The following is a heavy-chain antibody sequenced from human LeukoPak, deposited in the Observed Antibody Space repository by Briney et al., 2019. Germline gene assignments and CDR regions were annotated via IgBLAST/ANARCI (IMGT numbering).Heavy chain of an antibody. Sequence: GGSLRLSCAASGFTFDDYGMSWVRQAPGKGLEWVSGINWNGGSTGYADSVKGRFTISRDNAKNSLYLQMNSLRAEDTAVYYCAKDLSSGWPTNFDYWGQGTLVTVSS. CDR2: INWNGGST. J-gene: IGHJ4*02. D-gene: IGHD6-19*01. CDR1: GFTFDDYG. V-gene: IGHV3-20*04. CDR3: AKDLSSGWPTNFDY.